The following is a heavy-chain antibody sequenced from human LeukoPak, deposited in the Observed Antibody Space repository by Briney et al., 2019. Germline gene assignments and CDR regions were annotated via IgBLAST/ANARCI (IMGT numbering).Heavy chain of an antibody. D-gene: IGHD3-22*01. CDR1: GFTVSSNY. V-gene: IGHV3-66*02. J-gene: IGHJ3*02. CDR3: ASNQYYYDSSGYYPRGI. Sequence: PGGSLRLSCAASGFTVSSNYMSWVRRAPGKGLEWVSVIYSGGSTYYADSVKGRFTISRDNSKNTLYLQMNSLRAEDTAVYYCASNQYYYDSSGYYPRGIWGQGTMVTVSS. CDR2: IYSGGST.